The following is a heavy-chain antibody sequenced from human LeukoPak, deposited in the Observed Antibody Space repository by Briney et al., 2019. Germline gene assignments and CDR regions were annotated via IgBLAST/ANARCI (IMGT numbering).Heavy chain of an antibody. Sequence: KASETLSLTCTVSGGSISSSSYYWGWIRQPPGKGLEWIGSIYYSGSTYYNPSLNSRATISVDTSKTQFSLRLSSVTAADTAVYYCARLSDFWGQGILVTVSS. CDR2: IYYSGST. CDR3: ARLSDF. J-gene: IGHJ4*02. V-gene: IGHV4-39*01. CDR1: GGSISSSSYY.